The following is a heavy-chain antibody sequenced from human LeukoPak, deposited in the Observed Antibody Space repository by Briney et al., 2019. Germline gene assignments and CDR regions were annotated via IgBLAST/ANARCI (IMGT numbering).Heavy chain of an antibody. J-gene: IGHJ4*02. CDR1: GFTFSSYA. D-gene: IGHD3-22*01. CDR2: IPYDGSNK. V-gene: IGHV3-30*04. CDR3: ARATYYYDSSGYYRSPFDY. Sequence: GGSLRLSCAASGFTFSSYAMHWVRQAPGKGLEWVALIPYDGSNKYYADSVKGRFTISRDNAKNSLYLQMNSLRAEDTAVYYCARATYYYDSSGYYRSPFDYWGQGTLVTVSS.